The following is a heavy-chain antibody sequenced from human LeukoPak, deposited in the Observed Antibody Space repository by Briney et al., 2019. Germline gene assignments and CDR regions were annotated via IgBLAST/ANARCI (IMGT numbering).Heavy chain of an antibody. CDR1: GFTFRSYA. Sequence: GGSLRLSCAASGFTFRSYAMSWVRQAPGKGLEWVAKIRGDGGETSYGDSVKGRFTISRDNADNSIHLQMTSLRADDSAVYFCARDQRCRDCACYSTDFFDSWGQGTLVSVSS. D-gene: IGHD2-21*02. V-gene: IGHV3-7*01. CDR2: IRGDGGET. CDR3: ARDQRCRDCACYSTDFFDS. J-gene: IGHJ5*01.